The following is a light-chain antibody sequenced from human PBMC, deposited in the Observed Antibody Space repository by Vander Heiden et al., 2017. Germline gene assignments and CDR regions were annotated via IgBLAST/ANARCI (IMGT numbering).Light chain of an antibody. J-gene: IGKJ5*01. V-gene: IGKV3-11*01. CDR3: QQRSDWPPVT. CDR2: DAS. Sequence: ELVFTQSPATLSLSPGDRAPLSCSASQSVATYLAWYQQKPGQAPRLLIHDASYRATGIPARFSGRGSGTDFTLTISSLEPEDFAVYYCQQRSDWPPVTFGQGTRLEIK. CDR1: QSVATY.